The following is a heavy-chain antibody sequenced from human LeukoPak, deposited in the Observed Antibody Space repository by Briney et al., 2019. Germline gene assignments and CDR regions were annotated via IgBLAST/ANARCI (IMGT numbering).Heavy chain of an antibody. D-gene: IGHD4-17*01. V-gene: IGHV3-30-3*01. J-gene: IGHJ5*02. Sequence: GGSLRLSCAASGFTFSSYAMHWVRQAPGKGLEWVAVISYDGSNKYYADSVKGRFTISRDNSKNTLYLQMNSLRAEDTAVYYCARVSKPIRDYGDYYPWGQGTLVTVSS. CDR1: GFTFSSYA. CDR2: ISYDGSNK. CDR3: ARVSKPIRDYGDYYP.